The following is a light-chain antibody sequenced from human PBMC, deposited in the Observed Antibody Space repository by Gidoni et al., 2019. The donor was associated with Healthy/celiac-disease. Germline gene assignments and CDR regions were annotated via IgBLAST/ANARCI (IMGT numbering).Light chain of an antibody. Sequence: QSVLTQPPSVSAAPGQKVTISCSGSSSNIGNNYVSWYQQLPGTAPKVLIYENNQRPSGIPDRFSGSKSGTSATLGITGLQTGDEADYYCGTWDSSLSAGVFGGGTKLTVL. V-gene: IGLV1-51*02. CDR2: ENN. CDR3: GTWDSSLSAGV. CDR1: SSNIGNNY. J-gene: IGLJ2*01.